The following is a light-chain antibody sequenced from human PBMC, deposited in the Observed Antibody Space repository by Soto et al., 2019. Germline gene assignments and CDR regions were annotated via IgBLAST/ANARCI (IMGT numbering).Light chain of an antibody. Sequence: QSALTQPPSVSGAPGQRVTISCTGSSSNIGAGYDVHWYQQLPETAPKLLIYRNTNRPSGVPDRFSGSKSGTSASLAITGLQAEDEAVYYCQSYDGGLTAVYVFGTGTKVTVL. CDR2: RNT. V-gene: IGLV1-40*01. CDR3: QSYDGGLTAVYV. CDR1: SSNIGAGYD. J-gene: IGLJ1*01.